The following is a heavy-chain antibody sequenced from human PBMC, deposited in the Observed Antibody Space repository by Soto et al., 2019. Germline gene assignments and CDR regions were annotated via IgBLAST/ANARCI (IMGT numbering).Heavy chain of an antibody. J-gene: IGHJ3*02. V-gene: IGHV1-2*02. D-gene: IGHD6-19*01. CDR2: INPKTGDT. Sequence: QVQLVQSGAEVKKPGASMKVSCKASGYIFTGHFMHWARLAPGQGLEWMGWINPKTGDTVSAQKFQGRGTLTRDTSINTAYLDLNSLISHDTAVYYCVRSGSMTVAATLKTSFEIWGQGTMVTVSS. CDR3: VRSGSMTVAATLKTSFEI. CDR1: GYIFTGHF.